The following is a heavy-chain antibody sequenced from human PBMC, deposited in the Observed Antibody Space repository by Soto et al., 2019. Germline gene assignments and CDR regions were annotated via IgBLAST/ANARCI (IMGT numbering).Heavy chain of an antibody. D-gene: IGHD6-25*01. V-gene: IGHV3-23*01. J-gene: IGHJ4*02. CDR3: AKFLVGTGGSSGWPWYFDC. CDR1: QFTYIYYH. CDR2: IRGSGGTT. Sequence: GGALRLPCLCSQFTYIYYHMSWARHSPREGVEGVSAIRGSGGTTYYAESVKGRFTISRDNSKNTLYLQMNSLRAEDTAVYYCAKFLVGTGGSSGWPWYFDCWGQGGLVTVSS.